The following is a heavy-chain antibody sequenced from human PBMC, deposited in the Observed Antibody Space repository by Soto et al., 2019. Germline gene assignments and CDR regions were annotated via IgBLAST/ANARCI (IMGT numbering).Heavy chain of an antibody. CDR1: GGTFSSYA. D-gene: IGHD2-15*01. Sequence: QVQLVQSGAEVKKPGSSVKVSCKASGGTFSSYAISWVRQAPGQGLEWMGGIIPIFGTANYAQKFQGRVTITADESTSTAYMELSSLRSEATAVYYCARVYCSGGSCYNGGGDAFDIWGQGTMVTVSS. CDR3: ARVYCSGGSCYNGGGDAFDI. CDR2: IIPIFGTA. V-gene: IGHV1-69*01. J-gene: IGHJ3*02.